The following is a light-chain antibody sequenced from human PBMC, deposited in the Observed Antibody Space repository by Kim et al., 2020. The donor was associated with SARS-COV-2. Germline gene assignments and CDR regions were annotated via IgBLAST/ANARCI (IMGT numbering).Light chain of an antibody. J-gene: IGLJ2*01. CDR3: AAWDDSLNPHVV. CDR2: SDT. CDR1: SSNIGGNT. Sequence: QSVLTQPPSASGTPGQKVTISCSGSSSNIGGNTVNWYQQLPGTAPKLLIYSDTQRPSGVPDRFSGSKSGTSASLAISRLQSEDEADYYCAAWDDSLNPHVVFGGGTQLTVL. V-gene: IGLV1-44*01.